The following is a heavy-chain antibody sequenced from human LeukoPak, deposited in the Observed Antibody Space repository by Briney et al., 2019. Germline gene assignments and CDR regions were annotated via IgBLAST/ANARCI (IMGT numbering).Heavy chain of an antibody. CDR3: AKAQRHPVTTNAFDI. J-gene: IGHJ3*02. D-gene: IGHD4-17*01. CDR1: GFTVSSNY. V-gene: IGHV3-53*01. Sequence: QPGGSLRLSCAASGFTVSSNYMSWVRQAPGKGLAWVSVIYSGGSTYYADSVKGRFTISRDNSKNTLYLQMNSLRAEDTAVYYCAKAQRHPVTTNAFDIWGQGTMVTVSS. CDR2: IYSGGST.